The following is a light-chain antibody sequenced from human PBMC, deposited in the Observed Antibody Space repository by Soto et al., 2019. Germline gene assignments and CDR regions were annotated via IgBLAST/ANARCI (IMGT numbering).Light chain of an antibody. Sequence: SVLTQPASVSGSAGQSITISCSGTMRDVGAYNLVSWYQQHPGTASKLIIYEVRNRPSGISSRFSGSRSGNTASLTISGLQSEDEGDYYCGAYTARSTLVFGGGTKVTVL. V-gene: IGLV2-14*01. J-gene: IGLJ3*02. CDR3: GAYTARSTLV. CDR2: EVR. CDR1: MRDVGAYNL.